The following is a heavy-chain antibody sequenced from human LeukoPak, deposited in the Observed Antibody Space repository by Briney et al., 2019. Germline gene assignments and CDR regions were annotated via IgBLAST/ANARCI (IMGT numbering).Heavy chain of an antibody. V-gene: IGHV3-48*03. J-gene: IGHJ4*02. CDR1: GFTFSNYE. Sequence: GGSLRLSCAASGFTFSNYEMNWVRQAPGKGLEWVSYISRSSGSSIYYADSVKGRFTISRDNAKNSLYLQMNSMRAEDTAVYYCARDSSGWYYFDYWGQGILVTVSS. D-gene: IGHD6-19*01. CDR3: ARDSSGWYYFDY. CDR2: ISRSSGSSI.